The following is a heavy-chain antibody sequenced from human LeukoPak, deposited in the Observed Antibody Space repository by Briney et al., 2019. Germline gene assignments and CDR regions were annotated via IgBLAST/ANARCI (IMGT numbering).Heavy chain of an antibody. J-gene: IGHJ4*02. Sequence: PGRSLRLSCAASGFTFSSYGIHWVRQTPGKGLEWVAGISYDGRNKYYVDSVKGRFTISRDKNTLYLQMNSLKPEDTAVYYCVKGESITYYYDSSGYGWGQGTLVTVSS. V-gene: IGHV3-30*18. CDR2: ISYDGRNK. D-gene: IGHD3-22*01. CDR1: GFTFSSYG. CDR3: VKGESITYYYDSSGYG.